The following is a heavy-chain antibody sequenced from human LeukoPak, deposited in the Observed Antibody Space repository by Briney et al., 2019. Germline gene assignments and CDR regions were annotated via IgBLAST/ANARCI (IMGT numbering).Heavy chain of an antibody. V-gene: IGHV1-2*02. Sequence: ASVKVSCKASGYSFTSYDINWVRQATGQGLEWMGWINPNSGGTNYAQKFQGRVTMTRDTSISTAYMELSRLRSDDTAVYYCAIHPDIVVDWGQGTLVTVSS. CDR2: INPNSGGT. CDR1: GYSFTSYD. D-gene: IGHD2-15*01. J-gene: IGHJ4*02. CDR3: AIHPDIVVD.